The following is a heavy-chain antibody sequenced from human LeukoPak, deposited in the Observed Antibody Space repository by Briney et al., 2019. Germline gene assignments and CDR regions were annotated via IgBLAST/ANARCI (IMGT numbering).Heavy chain of an antibody. CDR1: GGSISSGGYY. CDR2: IYHSGST. Sequence: SQTLSLTCTVSGGSISSGGYYWSWIRQPPGKGLEWIGYIYHSGSTYYNPSLKSRVTISVDRSKNQFSLKLSSVTAADTAVYYCARDAGGDWTEIDAFDIWGQGTMVTVSS. V-gene: IGHV4-30-2*01. J-gene: IGHJ3*02. CDR3: ARDAGGDWTEIDAFDI. D-gene: IGHD2-21*01.